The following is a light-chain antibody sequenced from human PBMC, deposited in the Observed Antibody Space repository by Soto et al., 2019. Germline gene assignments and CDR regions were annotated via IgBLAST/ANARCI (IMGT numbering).Light chain of an antibody. J-gene: IGLJ2*01. V-gene: IGLV2-23*02. CDR3: CSYAGSSTSVV. CDR1: SSDVGSYNL. Sequence: QSALTQPASVSGSPGQSITISCTGTSSDVGSYNLVSWYQQHPGKAPKLMIYEVSKRPSGVSNRFSGSKSGNTASLTISGLQAEDEADDYCCSYAGSSTSVVFGGGTQLTVL. CDR2: EVS.